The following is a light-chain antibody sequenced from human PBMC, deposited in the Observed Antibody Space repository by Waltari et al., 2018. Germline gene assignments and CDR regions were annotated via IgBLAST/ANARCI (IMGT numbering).Light chain of an antibody. Sequence: EIVLTQSPGTLSSSPGESATLSCRASQRVDTTYLAWFQQKPGQAPRLLIYGATTRATGIPHRFSGSGSEIDFTLTISSLEPEDLAVYYCHQYGRSPYTFGQGTKLEI. V-gene: IGKV3-20*01. CDR2: GAT. J-gene: IGKJ2*01. CDR3: HQYGRSPYT. CDR1: QRVDTTY.